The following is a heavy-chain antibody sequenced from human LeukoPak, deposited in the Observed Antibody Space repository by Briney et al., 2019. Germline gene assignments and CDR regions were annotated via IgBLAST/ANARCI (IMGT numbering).Heavy chain of an antibody. J-gene: IGHJ6*03. V-gene: IGHV4-38-2*02. CDR1: GYSISSNYY. CDR2: VHHSGRT. CDR3: ARDQEAYCSSTSCYEYYYYMDV. D-gene: IGHD2-2*01. Sequence: SETLSLTCTVSGYSISSNYYWGWIRQPPGKGLEWIGSVHHSGRTYYNPSLKSRVTISVDTSKNQFSLKLSSVTAADTAVYYCARDQEAYCSSTSCYEYYYYMDVWGKGTTVTISS.